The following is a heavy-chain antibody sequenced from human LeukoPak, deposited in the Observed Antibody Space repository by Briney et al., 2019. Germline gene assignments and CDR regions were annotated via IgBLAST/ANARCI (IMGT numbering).Heavy chain of an antibody. V-gene: IGHV3-21*01. Sequence: GGSLRLSCAASGFTFSSYSMTWVRQAPGKGLEWVSSISSSSSYIYYADSVKGRFTISRDNAKNSLYLQMNSLRAEDTAVYYCARSLSIAAAGTGGYWGQGTLVTVSS. CDR1: GFTFSSYS. J-gene: IGHJ4*02. D-gene: IGHD6-13*01. CDR3: ARSLSIAAAGTGGY. CDR2: ISSSSSYI.